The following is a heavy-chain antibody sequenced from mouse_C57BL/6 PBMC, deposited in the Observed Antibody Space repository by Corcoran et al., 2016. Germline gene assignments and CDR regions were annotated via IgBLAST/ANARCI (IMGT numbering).Heavy chain of an antibody. CDR3: ARYLTMVKNYAMDY. CDR2: INPNNGGT. V-gene: IGHV1-26*01. CDR1: GYTFTDYY. J-gene: IGHJ4*01. Sequence: EVQLQQSGPELVKPGASVKISCKASGYTFTDYYMNWVQQSHGKSLEWIGDINPNNGGTSYNQKFKGKATLTVDKSSSTAYMELRSLTSEDSAVYYCARYLTMVKNYAMDYWGQGTSVTVSS. D-gene: IGHD2-2*01.